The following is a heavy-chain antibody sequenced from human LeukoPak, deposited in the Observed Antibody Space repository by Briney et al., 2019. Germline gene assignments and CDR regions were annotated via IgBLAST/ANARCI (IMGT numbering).Heavy chain of an antibody. CDR2: IIPNLGVA. D-gene: IGHD3-9*01. CDR1: GGTFSSYA. CDR3: ATGNDILTGYLSRGYDY. V-gene: IGHV1-69*04. Sequence: ASVKVSCKASGGTFSSYAISWVRQAPGQGLEWMGRIIPNLGVANYAQKFQGRVTITADKSTSTAYMELSSLRSEDTAVYYCATGNDILTGYLSRGYDYWGQGTLVTVSS. J-gene: IGHJ4*02.